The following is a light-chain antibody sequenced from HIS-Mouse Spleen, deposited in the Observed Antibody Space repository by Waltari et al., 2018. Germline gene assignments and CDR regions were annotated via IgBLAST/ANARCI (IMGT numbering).Light chain of an antibody. CDR1: QSVSSSY. CDR3: QQYGSSPPRVYT. CDR2: GAS. Sequence: EIVLTQSPCTLSLSPGERATLSCRASQSVSSSYLAWYQQKPGQAPRLLIYGASSRATGIPDRFSGSGSGTDFTLTISRLEPEDFAVYYCQQYGSSPPRVYTFGQGTKLEIK. J-gene: IGKJ2*01. V-gene: IGKV3-20*01.